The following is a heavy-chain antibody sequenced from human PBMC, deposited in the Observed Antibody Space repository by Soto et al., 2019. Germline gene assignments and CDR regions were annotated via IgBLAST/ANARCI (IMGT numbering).Heavy chain of an antibody. V-gene: IGHV1-18*04. CDR3: ARGPPSGSFSLTPRY. Sequence: QVQLVQSGPEVKKPGASVKVSCKASGYSFHNFGIIWVRQAPGKGLEWMGWISGQIAKTNYAQKFQGKVTMTTDTSTSTAYMALNTLTSDDTAMYYCARGPPSGSFSLTPRYWGQGTLVTVSS. D-gene: IGHD1-26*01. CDR1: GYSFHNFG. J-gene: IGHJ4*02. CDR2: ISGQIAKT.